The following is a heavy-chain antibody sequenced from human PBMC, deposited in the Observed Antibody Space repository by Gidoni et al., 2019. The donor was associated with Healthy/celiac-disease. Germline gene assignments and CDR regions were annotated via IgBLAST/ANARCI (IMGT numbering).Heavy chain of an antibody. CDR2: IIPILGTA. CDR3: ASSGETGTTGGEYYYYMDV. CDR1: GGTFSSYA. D-gene: IGHD1-1*01. Sequence: EVKKPGSSVKVSCKASGGTFSSYAISWVRQAPGQGLEWMGGIIPILGTANYAQKFQGRVTITADESTSTAYMELSSLRSEDTAVYYCASSGETGTTGGEYYYYMDVWGKGTTVTVSS. V-gene: IGHV1-69*01. J-gene: IGHJ6*03.